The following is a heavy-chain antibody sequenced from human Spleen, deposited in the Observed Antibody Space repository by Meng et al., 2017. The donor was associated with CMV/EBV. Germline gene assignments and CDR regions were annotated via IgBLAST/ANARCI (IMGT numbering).Heavy chain of an antibody. CDR3: ATGEESSGWPQDH. Sequence: SETLSLTCTVYGGSFSGSYWSWIRQPSGKGLEWIGEIRHSGSVHYNPSLKSRVTISVDTSKNQLSLKLSSVTAADTAVYYCATGEESSGWPQDHWGQGTLVTVSS. CDR1: GGSFSGSY. CDR2: IRHSGSV. V-gene: IGHV4-34*01. J-gene: IGHJ4*02. D-gene: IGHD6-25*01.